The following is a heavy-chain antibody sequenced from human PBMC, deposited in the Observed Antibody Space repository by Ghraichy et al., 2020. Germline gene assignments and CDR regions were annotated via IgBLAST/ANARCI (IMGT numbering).Heavy chain of an antibody. CDR2: ITHSGST. J-gene: IGHJ6*03. Sequence: SETLSLTCVVYGGSFSGYYWSWIRQPPGKGLEWIGEITHSGSTNYNPSLKSPVTISLDTSKNQFSLKMSSVTAADTAVYYCARGPGDCSSTSCYRPHYYYMDVWGKGTTVTVSS. V-gene: IGHV4-34*01. CDR1: GGSFSGYY. D-gene: IGHD2-2*01. CDR3: ARGPGDCSSTSCYRPHYYYMDV.